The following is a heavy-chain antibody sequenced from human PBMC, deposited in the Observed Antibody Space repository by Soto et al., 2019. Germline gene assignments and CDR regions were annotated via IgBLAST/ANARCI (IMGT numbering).Heavy chain of an antibody. D-gene: IGHD3-22*01. CDR3: ARAMTYYYDSSGYPVLDAFDI. J-gene: IGHJ3*02. CDR1: GFTFSDYY. CDR2: ISSSGSTI. V-gene: IGHV3-11*01. Sequence: PGGSLRLSCAASGFTFSDYYMSWIRQAPGKGLEWVSYISSSGSTIYYADSVKGRFTISRDNAKNSLYLQMNSLRAEDTAVYYCARAMTYYYDSSGYPVLDAFDIWGQGTMVTVSS.